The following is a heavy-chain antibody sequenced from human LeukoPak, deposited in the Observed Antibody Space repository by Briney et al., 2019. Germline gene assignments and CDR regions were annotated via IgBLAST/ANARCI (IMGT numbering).Heavy chain of an antibody. CDR1: GYSFSNYW. D-gene: IGHD6-13*01. J-gene: IGHJ6*02. CDR2: IYPGDSQT. V-gene: IGHV5-51*01. CDR3: ARHRIPAPGSSGYYGMDV. Sequence: GESLKISYKGSGYSFSNYWIGWVRQMPGKGLEWMGIIYPGDSQTRYSPSFQGQVTISVDKSISTAYLQWSSLKAPDTAIYYCARHRIPAPGSSGYYGMDVWGQGTTVTVSS.